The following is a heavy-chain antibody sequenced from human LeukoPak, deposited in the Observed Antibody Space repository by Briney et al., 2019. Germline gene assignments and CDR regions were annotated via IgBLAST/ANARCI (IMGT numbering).Heavy chain of an antibody. D-gene: IGHD3-9*01. V-gene: IGHV3-43*02. CDR2: ISGDGGST. Sequence: GGSLSHSCAASGFTFDDYAMHWVRQAPGKGLEWVSLISGDGGSTYYADPVQGRLTHSRDNSKNSLYLQMNSLRTEDTALYYCARDMWLLTGSMDVWGQGATVTVSS. CDR3: ARDMWLLTGSMDV. CDR1: GFTFDDYA. J-gene: IGHJ6*02.